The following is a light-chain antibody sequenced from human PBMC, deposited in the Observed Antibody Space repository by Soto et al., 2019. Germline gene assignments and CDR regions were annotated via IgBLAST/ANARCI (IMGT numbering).Light chain of an antibody. Sequence: QSVLTQPASVSGSLGLSITISCTGTSSDVGAYKYVSWYQHHPGKVPQLMIYDVNNRPSGVSDRFSGSKSGNTASLTISGLQAEGEADYYCSSYTSSNTYVFGTGTKVTVL. CDR3: SSYTSSNTYV. CDR2: DVN. CDR1: SSDVGAYKY. V-gene: IGLV2-14*03. J-gene: IGLJ1*01.